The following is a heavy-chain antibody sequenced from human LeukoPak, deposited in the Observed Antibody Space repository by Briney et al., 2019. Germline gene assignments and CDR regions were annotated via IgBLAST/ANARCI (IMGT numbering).Heavy chain of an antibody. V-gene: IGHV3-33*06. CDR1: GFSFSNFA. D-gene: IGHD2-21*02. CDR3: AKDAHYCGSDCYSSPLDS. CDR2: MRYDGSKE. J-gene: IGHJ4*02. Sequence: GRSLRLSCAASGFSFSNFAMHWVRQAPGKGLAWVAIMRYDGSKEYYADSVKGRFTISRDNSKKTLYLQMNSLRDEDTAVYYCAKDAHYCGSDCYSSPLDSWGQGTLVIVSS.